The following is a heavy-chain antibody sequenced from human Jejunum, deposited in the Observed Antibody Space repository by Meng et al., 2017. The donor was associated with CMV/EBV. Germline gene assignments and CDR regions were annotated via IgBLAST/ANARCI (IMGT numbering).Heavy chain of an antibody. CDR3: TRAPPCSGGSCSDGWFHP. CDR1: EFTFNNYW. J-gene: IGHJ5*02. Sequence: EVQLLESGGDLVQPGGSLILSCAASEFTFNNYWMHWVRQAPGKGLVWVLHINIDGTITAYVDPVKGRFNLSKDNAKNTVYLHMNSLRGEDTAVYYCTRAPPCSGGSCSDGWFHPWGQGTLVTVSS. CDR2: INIDGTIT. V-gene: IGHV3-74*03. D-gene: IGHD2-15*01.